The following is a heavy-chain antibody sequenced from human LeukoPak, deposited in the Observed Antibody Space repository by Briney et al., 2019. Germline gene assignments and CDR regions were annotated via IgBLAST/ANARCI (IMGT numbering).Heavy chain of an antibody. CDR1: GFTFSSYA. CDR2: ISSNGGST. V-gene: IGHV3-64*01. CDR3: ARVRGWELPETIDAFDI. J-gene: IGHJ3*02. D-gene: IGHD1-26*01. Sequence: PGGSLRLSCAASGFTFSSYAMHWVRQAPGKGLEYVSAISSNGGSTYYANSVKGRFTISRDNSKNTLYLQMGSLRAEDMAVYYCARVRGWELPETIDAFDIWGQGTMVTVSS.